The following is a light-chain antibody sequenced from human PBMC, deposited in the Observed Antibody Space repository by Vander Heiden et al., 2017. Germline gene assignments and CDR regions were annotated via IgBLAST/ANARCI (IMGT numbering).Light chain of an antibody. CDR3: AAWDDSLNGGV. CDR2: RNK. Sequence: QSVLTQPPSASGTPGQRVTISCSGSSSNIGRNTVNWSQQPPGTAPNLLTYRNKQRPSGVPDRFTGSKSGTSASLANSGLQSEDEADYYCAAWDDSLNGGVFGGGTKLTVL. J-gene: IGLJ2*01. V-gene: IGLV1-44*01. CDR1: SSNIGRNT.